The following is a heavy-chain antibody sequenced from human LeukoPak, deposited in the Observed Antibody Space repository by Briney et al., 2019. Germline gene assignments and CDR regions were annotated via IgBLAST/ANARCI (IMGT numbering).Heavy chain of an antibody. V-gene: IGHV3-15*01. CDR2: IRSETYGGTT. CDR1: GFTFYTAW. D-gene: IGHD2-15*01. CDR3: TTDLGGYFSGGSCYTGLYNCFDP. J-gene: IGHJ5*02. Sequence: GGSLRLSCAASGFTFYTAWMNWVRQAPGKGLEWVARIRSETYGGTTEYTAPVKGRFTISRDDSRNTLYLRMDSLKTEDTAVYYCTTDLGGYFSGGSCYTGLYNCFDPWGQGTLVTVSS.